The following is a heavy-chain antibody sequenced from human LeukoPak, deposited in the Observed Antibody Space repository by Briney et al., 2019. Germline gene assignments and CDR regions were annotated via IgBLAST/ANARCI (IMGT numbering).Heavy chain of an antibody. CDR2: IYTSGST. CDR3: ASTYYYDSSGSATPTYYFAY. J-gene: IGHJ4*02. D-gene: IGHD3-22*01. Sequence: PSETLSLTCTVSGGSISSHYWSWIRQPPGKGLEWIGYIYTSGSTNYNPSLKSRVTISVDRSKNQFSLKLSSVTAADTAVYYCASTYYYDSSGSATPTYYFAYWSQGILVTVSS. V-gene: IGHV4-4*09. CDR1: GGSISSHY.